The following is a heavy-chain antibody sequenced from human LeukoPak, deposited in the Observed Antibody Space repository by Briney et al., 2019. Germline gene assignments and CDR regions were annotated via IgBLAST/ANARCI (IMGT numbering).Heavy chain of an antibody. D-gene: IGHD2-15*01. CDR1: GYTFTGYY. CDR3: ASWAYCSGGSCYHGGWFDP. J-gene: IGHJ5*02. V-gene: IGHV1-2*02. CDR2: INPNSGGT. Sequence: ASVKVSCKASGYTFTGYYMHWVRQAPGQGLEWMGWINPNSGGTNYAQKFQGRVTMTRDTSISTAYMELSRLRSDDTAVYYCASWAYCSGGSCYHGGWFDPWGQGTLVTVSS.